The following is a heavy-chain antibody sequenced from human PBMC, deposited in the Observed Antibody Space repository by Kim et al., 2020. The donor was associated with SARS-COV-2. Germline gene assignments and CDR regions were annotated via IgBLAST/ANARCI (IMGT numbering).Heavy chain of an antibody. Sequence: DSVKGRFTISSDNAKNSLYLQMNSLRAEDTAVYYCARDYYDSSGRDAFDIWGQGTMVTVSS. D-gene: IGHD3-22*01. J-gene: IGHJ3*02. V-gene: IGHV3-21*01. CDR3: ARDYYDSSGRDAFDI.